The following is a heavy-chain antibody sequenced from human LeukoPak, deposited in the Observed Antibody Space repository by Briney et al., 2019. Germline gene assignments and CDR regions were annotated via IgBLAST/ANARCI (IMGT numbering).Heavy chain of an antibody. CDR2: MNPNSGNT. J-gene: IGHJ4*02. CDR1: GYTFTSYD. V-gene: IGHV1-8*01. CDR3: ARGTKIRGYSGYDYGYYFDY. D-gene: IGHD5-12*01. Sequence: ASVKVSCKASGYTFTSYDINWVRQATGQGLEWMGWMNPNSGNTGYARKFQGRVTMTRNTSMSTAYMELSSLRSEDTAVYYCARGTKIRGYSGYDYGYYFDYWGQGTLVTVSS.